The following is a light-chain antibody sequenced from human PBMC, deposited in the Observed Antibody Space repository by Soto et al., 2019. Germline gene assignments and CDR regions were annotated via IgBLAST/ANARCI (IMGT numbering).Light chain of an antibody. V-gene: IGLV1-44*01. CDR2: TNN. Sequence: QPVLTQPPSTSGTPGQRVTISCSGSSSNIGSNTVNWYQQLPGTAPKLLIYTNNQRPSGVPDRFSGSMSGTSASLAISGLQSEDEADYHCAAWDDSLNGYVFGTGTKLTVL. CDR3: AAWDDSLNGYV. CDR1: SSNIGSNT. J-gene: IGLJ1*01.